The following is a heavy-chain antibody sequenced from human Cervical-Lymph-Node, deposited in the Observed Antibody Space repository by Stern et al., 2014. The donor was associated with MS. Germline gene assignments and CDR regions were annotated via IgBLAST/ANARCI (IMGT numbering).Heavy chain of an antibody. Sequence: EVHLVESGGGLVQPGRSLRLSCAASGFTFDDYAMHWVRQAPGKGLEWVSGISWNSGSIGYADSVKGRFTISRDNAKNSLYLQMNSLRAEDTALYYCAKAYYADNWNYGWFDPWGQGTLVTVSS. CDR2: ISWNSGSI. J-gene: IGHJ5*02. V-gene: IGHV3-9*01. D-gene: IGHD1-7*01. CDR1: GFTFDDYA. CDR3: AKAYYADNWNYGWFDP.